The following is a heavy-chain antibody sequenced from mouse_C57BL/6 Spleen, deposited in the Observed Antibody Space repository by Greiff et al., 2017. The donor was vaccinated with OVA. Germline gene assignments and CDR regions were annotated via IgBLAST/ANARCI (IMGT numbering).Heavy chain of an antibody. CDR1: GYTFTSYW. CDR3: ARSYSNLYYFDY. CDR2: IDPSDSET. Sequence: QVHVKQPGAELVRPGSSVKLSCKASGYTFTSYWMHWVKQRPIQGLEWIGNIDPSDSETHYNQKFKDKATLTVDKSSSTAYMQLSSLTSEDSAVYYCARSYSNLYYFDYWGQGTTLTVSS. J-gene: IGHJ2*01. D-gene: IGHD2-5*01. V-gene: IGHV1-52*01.